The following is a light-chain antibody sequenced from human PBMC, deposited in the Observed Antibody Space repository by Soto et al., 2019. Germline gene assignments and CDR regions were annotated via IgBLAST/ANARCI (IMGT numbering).Light chain of an antibody. CDR3: QHYGSSPPTYT. CDR2: DAF. CDR1: QSVSSSY. J-gene: IGKJ2*01. Sequence: EIVLTQSPGTLSLSPGERATLSCRASQSVSSSYLAWYQQKPGQAPRLLIDDAFSRATGIPDRFSGGGSGPDFTLTISRLEPEDFAVYYCQHYGSSPPTYTFGQGTKLEIK. V-gene: IGKV3-20*01.